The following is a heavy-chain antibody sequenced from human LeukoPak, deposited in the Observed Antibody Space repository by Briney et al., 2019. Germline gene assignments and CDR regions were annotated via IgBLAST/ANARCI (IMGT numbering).Heavy chain of an antibody. CDR3: AKSYGGNSHDAFDI. V-gene: IGHV3-23*01. CDR2: IVGAGGMT. Sequence: GGSLRLSCAASGFTFSSYAMNWVRQAPGKGLEWVSAIVGAGGMTYYADSVKGRFTISRDNSKNTLYLQMNSLRAEDTAVYYCAKSYGGNSHDAFDIWGQGTLVTVSS. CDR1: GFTFSSYA. D-gene: IGHD4-23*01. J-gene: IGHJ3*02.